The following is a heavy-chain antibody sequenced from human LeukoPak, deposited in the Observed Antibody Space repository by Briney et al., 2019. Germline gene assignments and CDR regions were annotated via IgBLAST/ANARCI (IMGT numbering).Heavy chain of an antibody. CDR2: INHSGST. D-gene: IGHD3-10*01. J-gene: IGHJ6*04. CDR1: GGSSSGYY. V-gene: IGHV4-34*01. CDR3: ARVGWFGKGYYYGMDV. Sequence: SETLSLTCAVYGGSSSGYYWSWIRQPPGKGLEWIGEINHSGSTNYNPSLKSRVTISVDTSKDQFSLKLSSVTAADTAVYYCARVGWFGKGYYYGMDVWGKGTTVTVSS.